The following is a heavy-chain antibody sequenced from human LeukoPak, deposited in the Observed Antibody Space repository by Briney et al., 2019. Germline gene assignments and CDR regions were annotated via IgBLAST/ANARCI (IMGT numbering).Heavy chain of an antibody. D-gene: IGHD3-9*01. CDR1: GFTFSSYG. CDR2: ISSSSSYI. V-gene: IGHV3-21*04. CDR3: AKDPSYDILTGPDY. Sequence: PGGSLRLSCAASGFTFSSYGMHWVRQAPGKGLEWVSSISSSSSYIYYADSVKGRFTISRDNAKNSLYLQMNSLRAEDTALYYCAKDPSYDILTGPDYWGQGTLVTVSS. J-gene: IGHJ4*02.